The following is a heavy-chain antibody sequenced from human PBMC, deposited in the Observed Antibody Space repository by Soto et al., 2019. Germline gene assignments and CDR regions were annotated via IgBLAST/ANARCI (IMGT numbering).Heavy chain of an antibody. CDR3: ARTGTTNAFDI. CDR1: GFTFSSYS. Sequence: GGSLRLSCAASGFTFSSYSMNWVRQAPGKGLEWVSSISSSSSYIYYADSVKGRFTISRDNAKNSLYLQMNSLRAEDTAVCYCARTGTTNAFDIWGQGTMVTVSS. J-gene: IGHJ3*02. CDR2: ISSSSSYI. D-gene: IGHD1-1*01. V-gene: IGHV3-21*01.